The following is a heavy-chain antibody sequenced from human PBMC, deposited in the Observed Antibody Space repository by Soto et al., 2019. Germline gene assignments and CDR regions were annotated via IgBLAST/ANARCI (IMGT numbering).Heavy chain of an antibody. CDR2: IWYDGSNQ. CDR1: GFTFSSYA. J-gene: IGHJ4*02. CDR3: AGGYSYSPGFYFDY. D-gene: IGHD5-18*01. Sequence: LRLSCAASGFTFSSYAMHWVRQAPGKGLEWVAVIWYDGSNQYYADSVKGRFTISRDNSKNTLYLQMNSLSAEDTAVYYCAGGYSYSPGFYFDYWGQGALVTVSS. V-gene: IGHV3-33*08.